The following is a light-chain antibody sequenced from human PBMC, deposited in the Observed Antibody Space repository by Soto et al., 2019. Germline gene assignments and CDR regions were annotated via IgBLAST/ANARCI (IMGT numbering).Light chain of an antibody. CDR3: SAYAGSDNYV. J-gene: IGLJ1*01. V-gene: IGLV2-8*01. CDR1: SSDIGRFNF. CDR2: EVT. Sequence: QSALTQPPSASGSPGQSVTISCTGTSSDIGRFNFVSWYQQHPGKAPKLMMYEVTTRPSGVPDRFSGSKSGNTASLTVSGLQAEDEADYYCSAYAGSDNYVFGTGTKLTVL.